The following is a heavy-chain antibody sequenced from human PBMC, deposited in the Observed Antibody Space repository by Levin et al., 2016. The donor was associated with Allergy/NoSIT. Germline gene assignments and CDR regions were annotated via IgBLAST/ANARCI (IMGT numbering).Heavy chain of an antibody. CDR2: IYYSGST. CDR3: ARARYYDILTGYYYFDY. Sequence: IRQPPGKGLEWIGSIYYSGSTYYNPSLKSRVTISVDTSKNQFSLKLSSVTAADTAVYYCARARYYDILTGYYYFDYWGQGTLVTVSS. D-gene: IGHD3-9*01. V-gene: IGHV4-39*01. J-gene: IGHJ4*02.